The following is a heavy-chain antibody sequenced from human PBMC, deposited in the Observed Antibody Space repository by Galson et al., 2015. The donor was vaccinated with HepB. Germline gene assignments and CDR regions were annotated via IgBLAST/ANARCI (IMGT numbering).Heavy chain of an antibody. CDR3: ARDRKYYDILTGYTGPQYYYYGMDV. D-gene: IGHD3-9*01. CDR2: ISYDGSNK. CDR1: GFTFSSYA. J-gene: IGHJ6*02. Sequence: SLRLSCAASGFTFSSYAMHWVRQAPGKGLEWVAVISYDGSNKYYADSVKGRFTISRDNSKNTLYLQMNSLRAEDTAVYYCARDRKYYDILTGYTGPQYYYYGMDVWGQGTTVTVSS. V-gene: IGHV3-30-3*01.